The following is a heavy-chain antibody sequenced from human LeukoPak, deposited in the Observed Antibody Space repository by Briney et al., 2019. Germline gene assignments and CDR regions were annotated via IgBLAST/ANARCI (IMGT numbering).Heavy chain of an antibody. D-gene: IGHD1-1*01. Sequence: PGGTLRLSCAASGFTFSSYEMNWVRQAPGKGPEWVSYISSSGSTIYYADSVKGRFTISRDNAKNSLYLQMNSLRAEDTAAYYRARGGGYVNYWGQGTLVTVSS. CDR2: ISSSGSTI. J-gene: IGHJ4*02. CDR3: ARGGGYVNY. V-gene: IGHV3-48*03. CDR1: GFTFSSYE.